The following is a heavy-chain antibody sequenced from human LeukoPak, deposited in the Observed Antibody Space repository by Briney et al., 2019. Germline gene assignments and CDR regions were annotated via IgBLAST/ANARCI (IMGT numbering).Heavy chain of an antibody. D-gene: IGHD3-3*01. CDR3: ARGTRVLRFLEWSNWFDP. V-gene: IGHV1-69*06. Sequence: ASVKLSCKASGGTFSSYAISWVRQAPGQGLEWMGRIIPIFGTANNEQKFQGRVTITADKSTSTAYMELSSLRSEDTAVYYCARGTRVLRFLEWSNWFDPWGQGTLVTVSS. J-gene: IGHJ5*02. CDR1: GGTFSSYA. CDR2: IIPIFGTA.